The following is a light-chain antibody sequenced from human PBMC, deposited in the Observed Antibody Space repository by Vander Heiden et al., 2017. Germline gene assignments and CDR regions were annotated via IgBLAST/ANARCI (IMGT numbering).Light chain of an antibody. CDR3: QQYGSSPLT. Sequence: IVSTQSPGTLSLSPGERATLSCRASQSGSSSYLAWYQQKPGQAPRLLIYGASSRATGIPDRFSGSGSGTDFTLTISRLEPEDFAVYYCQQYGSSPLTFGGGTKVEIK. CDR2: GAS. V-gene: IGKV3-20*01. CDR1: QSGSSSY. J-gene: IGKJ4*01.